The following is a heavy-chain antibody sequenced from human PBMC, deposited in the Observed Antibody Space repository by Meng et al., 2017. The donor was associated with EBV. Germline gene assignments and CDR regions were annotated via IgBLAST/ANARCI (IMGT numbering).Heavy chain of an antibody. Sequence: QVQLVQSAAEVKNPGSSVNVSCKTSGGPFRYYAISWVRQAPGQGLEWLGGFLPRLGAPNYAQKFHGRVKITADESTSTHYMDLSSLRSEDTAIYYCASESGRGYTPDYWGQGTLVTVSS. CDR2: FLPRLGAP. CDR1: GGPFRYYA. D-gene: IGHD3-10*01. V-gene: IGHV1-69*01. CDR3: ASESGRGYTPDY. J-gene: IGHJ4*02.